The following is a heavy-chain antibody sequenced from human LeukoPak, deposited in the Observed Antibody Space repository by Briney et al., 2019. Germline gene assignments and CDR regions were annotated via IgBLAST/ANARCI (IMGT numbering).Heavy chain of an antibody. V-gene: IGHV3-48*03. J-gene: IGHJ4*02. D-gene: IGHD6-19*01. CDR2: IGTIISTT. Sequence: GGSLRLSCAASGFTFGSYGMNWVRQAPGKGLEWVSYIGTIISTTYYADSVKGRFTVSRDDAKSSLYLQMSSLRAEDTAVYYCARNVYDLRGQWLVPGFDYWGQGTLVTVPS. CDR1: GFTFGSYG. CDR3: ARNVYDLRGQWLVPGFDY.